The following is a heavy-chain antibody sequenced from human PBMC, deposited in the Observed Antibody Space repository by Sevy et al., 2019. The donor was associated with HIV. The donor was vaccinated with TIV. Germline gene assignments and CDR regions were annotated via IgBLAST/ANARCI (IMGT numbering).Heavy chain of an antibody. CDR1: GFTFSTYA. CDR3: ARDQLGSIDY. J-gene: IGHJ4*02. CDR2: VSSDGSEI. Sequence: GGSLRLSCAVSGFTFSTYAMHWVRQAPGKGLECVAIVSSDGSEINYADSVKGRFTISRDNSRITLYLQMNSLRTEDTALYYCARDQLGSIDYWGQGTLVNVSS. V-gene: IGHV3-30-3*01. D-gene: IGHD7-27*01.